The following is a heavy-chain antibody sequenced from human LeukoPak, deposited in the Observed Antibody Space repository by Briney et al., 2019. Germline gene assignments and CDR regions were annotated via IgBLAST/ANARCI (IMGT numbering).Heavy chain of an antibody. D-gene: IGHD2-21*02. CDR3: ARGTDCGGDCYSLYFQH. J-gene: IGHJ1*01. CDR1: GGTFSSYA. V-gene: IGHV1-69*04. Sequence: SVKVSCKASGGTFSSYAISWVRQAPGQGLEWMGRIIPILGIANYAQKFQGRVTITADKSTSTAYMELSSLRSEDTAVYYCARGTDCGGDCYSLYFQHWGQGTPVTVSS. CDR2: IIPILGIA.